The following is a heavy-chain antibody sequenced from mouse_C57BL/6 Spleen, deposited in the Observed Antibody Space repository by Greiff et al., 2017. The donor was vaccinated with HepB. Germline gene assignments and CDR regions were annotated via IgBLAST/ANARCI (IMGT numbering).Heavy chain of an antibody. V-gene: IGHV14-4*01. D-gene: IGHD2-4*01. Sequence: VQLQQSGAELVRPGASVKLSCTASGFNIKDDSMHWVKQRPEQGLEWIGWIDPENGDTEYASKFQGKATITADTSSNTAYLQLSSLTSEDTAVYYCTTWSDYPFDDWGQGTTLTVSS. J-gene: IGHJ2*01. CDR1: GFNIKDDS. CDR2: IDPENGDT. CDR3: TTWSDYPFDD.